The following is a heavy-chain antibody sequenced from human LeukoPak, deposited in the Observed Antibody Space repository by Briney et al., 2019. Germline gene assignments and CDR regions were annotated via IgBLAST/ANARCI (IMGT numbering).Heavy chain of an antibody. CDR1: EFTFSSHW. J-gene: IGHJ4*01. CDR3: ARDALGGRTKFDS. Sequence: PGGSLRLSCVASEFTFSSHWMHWVRQVPGKGLMWVSRINGDGSRIHYGDSVKGRFTISRDNAKNTLYLQMTSLRGDDTAIYFCARDALGGRTKFDSWGHGSLVTVSS. D-gene: IGHD3-16*01. V-gene: IGHV3-74*01. CDR2: INGDGSRI.